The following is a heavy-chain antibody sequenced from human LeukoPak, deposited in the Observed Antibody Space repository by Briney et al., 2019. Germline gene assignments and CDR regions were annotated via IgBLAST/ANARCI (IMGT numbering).Heavy chain of an antibody. Sequence: GGSLRLSCAASGFTFSAYSMSWVRRAPGKGLEWVSAIRGSGGDTYYADSVKGRFTISRDNSKDTLSLQMNSLRAEDTAVYYCAKKGSSAKPADYWGQGTLVTVSS. CDR1: GFTFSAYS. J-gene: IGHJ4*02. D-gene: IGHD6-6*01. CDR3: AKKGSSAKPADY. CDR2: IRGSGGDT. V-gene: IGHV3-23*01.